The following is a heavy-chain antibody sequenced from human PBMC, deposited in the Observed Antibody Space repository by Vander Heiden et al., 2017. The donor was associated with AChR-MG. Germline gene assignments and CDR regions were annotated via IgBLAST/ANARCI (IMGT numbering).Heavy chain of an antibody. CDR1: GYSISSGYY. D-gene: IGHD3-22*01. J-gene: IGHJ6*02. Sequence: VQLQDSGQGLVKPSETLSLTCAVSGYSISSGYYWALLRQPPGKGLEWIGSNYHSGSTYNNPSLKSRVTISVDTSKNKFSLKLSSVTAADTAVYYCARDQHYYDSSGYYYGDYYYYGMDVWGQGTTVTVSS. CDR3: ARDQHYYDSSGYYYGDYYYYGMDV. V-gene: IGHV4-38-2*02. CDR2: NYHSGST.